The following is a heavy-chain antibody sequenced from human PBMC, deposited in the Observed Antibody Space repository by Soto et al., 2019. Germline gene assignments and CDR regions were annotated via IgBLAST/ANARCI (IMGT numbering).Heavy chain of an antibody. D-gene: IGHD6-13*01. Sequence: GASVKVSCKASGGTFSSYAISWVRQAPGQGLEWMGGIIPIFGTANYAQKFQSRVTITADKSTSTAYMELSSLRSEDTAVYYCARDPRQQLADFDYWGQGTLVTVSS. V-gene: IGHV1-69*06. CDR1: GGTFSSYA. CDR2: IIPIFGTA. CDR3: ARDPRQQLADFDY. J-gene: IGHJ4*02.